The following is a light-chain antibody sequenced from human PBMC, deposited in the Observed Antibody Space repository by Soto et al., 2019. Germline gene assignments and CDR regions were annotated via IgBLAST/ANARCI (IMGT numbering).Light chain of an antibody. V-gene: IGKV4-1*01. J-gene: IGKJ4*01. Sequence: DIVMTQSPDSLAVSLGERAVINCKTSQSLLYSSKNKNYLAWYQQKPGQPPKLLIYWASTRESGVTDRFSGSGSGTDFTLTISSLQAEDVAVYYCQQYYTTPLLTFGGVTKVEIK. CDR1: QSLLYSSKNKNY. CDR3: QQYYTTPLLT. CDR2: WAS.